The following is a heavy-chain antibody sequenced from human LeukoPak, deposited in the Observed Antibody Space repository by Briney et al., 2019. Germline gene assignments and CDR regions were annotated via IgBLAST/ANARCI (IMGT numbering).Heavy chain of an antibody. Sequence: GGSLRLSCAASGFTFTTYAIHWVRQAPGKGLEWVAVISYDGSNKYYADSVKGRFTISRDNSKNTLSLQVNSLRAEDTAVYYCARGDPAFGTDYWGQGTLVTVSS. CDR3: ARGDPAFGTDY. CDR2: ISYDGSNK. V-gene: IGHV3-30-3*01. J-gene: IGHJ4*02. D-gene: IGHD3-16*01. CDR1: GFTFTTYA.